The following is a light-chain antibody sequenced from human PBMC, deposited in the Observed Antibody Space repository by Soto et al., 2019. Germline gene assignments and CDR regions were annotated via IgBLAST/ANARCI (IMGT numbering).Light chain of an antibody. J-gene: IGLJ3*02. CDR1: SSNIGSNY. CDR2: RNN. CDR3: AALDDSLSEV. V-gene: IGLV1-47*01. Sequence: QSVLTQPPSASGTPGQRVTISCSGSSSNIGSNYVYWYQQLPGTAPKLIIYRNNQRPSGVPDRFSGSKSGTSASLAISGLRSEDEADYYCAALDDSLSEVFGGGTKLTVL.